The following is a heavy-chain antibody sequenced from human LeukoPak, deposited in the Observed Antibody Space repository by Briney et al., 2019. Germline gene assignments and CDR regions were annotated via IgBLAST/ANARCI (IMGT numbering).Heavy chain of an antibody. D-gene: IGHD3-22*01. CDR1: GFTFSSYA. CDR3: AKYLGDSSGYYYVGEDVGY. Sequence: GGSLRLSCAASGFTFSSYAMSWVRQAPGKGLEWGSAISGSGGSTYYADSVKGRFTISRDNSNTTLYLQMNSLRAEDTAVYYCAKYLGDSSGYYYVGEDVGYWGQGTLVTVSS. CDR2: ISGSGGST. J-gene: IGHJ4*02. V-gene: IGHV3-23*01.